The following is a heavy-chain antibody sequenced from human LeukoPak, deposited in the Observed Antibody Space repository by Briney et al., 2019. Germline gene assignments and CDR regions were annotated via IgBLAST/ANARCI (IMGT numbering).Heavy chain of an antibody. CDR3: ARDQGEMATIRRGSFDV. CDR2: ISSSSTTI. V-gene: IGHV3-48*04. CDR1: GFTFSSYS. D-gene: IGHD5-24*01. Sequence: PGGSLRLSCAASGFTFSSYSMTWLRQAPGKGLEWVSYISSSSTTIYYADSVKGRFTISRDNAKNSLYLQMNSLRAEDTAVYYCARDQGEMATIRRGSFDVWGQGTMVTVSS. J-gene: IGHJ3*01.